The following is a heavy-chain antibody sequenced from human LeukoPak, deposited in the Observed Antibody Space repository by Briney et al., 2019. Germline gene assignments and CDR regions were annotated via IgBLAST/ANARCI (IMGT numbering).Heavy chain of an antibody. D-gene: IGHD3-22*01. CDR1: GGSISSSSYY. CDR2: IYYSGST. J-gene: IGHJ4*02. Sequence: SETLSLTXTVSGGSISSSSYYWGWIRQPPGKGLDWIGSIYYSGSTYYNPSLKSRVTISVDTSKNQFSLKLSSVTAADTAVYYCARHVDYYDSSGYAHPYYFDYWGQGTLVTVSS. V-gene: IGHV4-39*01. CDR3: ARHVDYYDSSGYAHPYYFDY.